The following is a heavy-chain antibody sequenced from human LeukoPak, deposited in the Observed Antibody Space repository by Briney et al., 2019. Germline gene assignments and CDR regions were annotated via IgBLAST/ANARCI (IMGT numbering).Heavy chain of an antibody. CDR1: GGSISSYY. D-gene: IGHD2-2*01. J-gene: IGHJ5*02. CDR2: IYTSGST. CDR3: ARALEGAAAYNWFDP. V-gene: IGHV4-4*07. Sequence: PSETLSLTCTVSGGSISSYYWSWIRQPAGKGLEWIGRIYTSGSTNYNPSLKSRVTMSVDTSKNQFSLTLSSVTAADTAVYYCARALEGAAAYNWFDPWGQGTLVTVSS.